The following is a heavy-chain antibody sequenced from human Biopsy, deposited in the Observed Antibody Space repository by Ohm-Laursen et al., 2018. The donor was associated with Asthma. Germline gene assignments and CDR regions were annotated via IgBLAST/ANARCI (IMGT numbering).Heavy chain of an antibody. V-gene: IGHV3-15*01. D-gene: IGHD3-16*01. Sequence: GSLRLSCTASGFSVSTKYMSWVRQAPGKGLEWVGRIKSKTDGGTTDYAAPVKGRFTISRDDSKNTLYLQMNSLKTEDTAVYYCTTGFWWTFDYWGQGTLVTVSS. CDR1: GFSVSTKY. CDR3: TTGFWWTFDY. CDR2: IKSKTDGGTT. J-gene: IGHJ4*02.